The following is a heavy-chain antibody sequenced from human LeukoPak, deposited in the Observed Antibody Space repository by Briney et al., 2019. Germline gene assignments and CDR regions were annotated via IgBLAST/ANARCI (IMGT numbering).Heavy chain of an antibody. D-gene: IGHD2-15*01. CDR1: GFTFSSYE. V-gene: IGHV3-48*03. Sequence: TGGSLRLSCAASGFTFSSYEMNWVRQAPGKGLEWVSYISSSGSTIYYADSVKGRFTISRDNAKNSLYLQMNSLRAEDTAVYYCAREDCSGGSCSEFDYWGQGTLVTVSS. CDR3: AREDCSGGSCSEFDY. CDR2: ISSSGSTI. J-gene: IGHJ4*02.